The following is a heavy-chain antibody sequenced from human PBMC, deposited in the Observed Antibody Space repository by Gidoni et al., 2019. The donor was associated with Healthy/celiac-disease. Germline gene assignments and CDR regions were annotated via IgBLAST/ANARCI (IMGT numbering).Heavy chain of an antibody. CDR3: ARIPPSIAAAATGAFDI. D-gene: IGHD6-13*01. V-gene: IGHV2-26*01. CDR1: GFSLSNARMG. J-gene: IGHJ3*02. Sequence: QVTLQESGPVLVNPTETLTLTCTVSGFSLSNARMGVSWIRQPTGKALEWLAHIFSNDEKAYSTSLKSRLTISKDTSKSQVLLTMTNMDPVDTATYYCARIPPSIAAAATGAFDIWGQGTMVTVSS. CDR2: IFSNDEK.